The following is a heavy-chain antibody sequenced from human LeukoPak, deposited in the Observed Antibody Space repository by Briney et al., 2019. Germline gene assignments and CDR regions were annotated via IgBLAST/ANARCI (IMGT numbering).Heavy chain of an antibody. D-gene: IGHD5-18*01. CDR2: ICYSGST. J-gene: IGHJ4*02. CDR1: GGSLSSSSYY. Sequence: SETLSLPCTVSGGSLSSSSYYWGRVRQPPGEGLGGIGSICYSGSTYYNPSLKSRVTISVDTSKNQFSLKLSSVTAADTAVYYCARLVQRTWIQLWLASYYFDYWGQGTLVTVSS. V-gene: IGHV4-39*07. CDR3: ARLVQRTWIQLWLASYYFDY.